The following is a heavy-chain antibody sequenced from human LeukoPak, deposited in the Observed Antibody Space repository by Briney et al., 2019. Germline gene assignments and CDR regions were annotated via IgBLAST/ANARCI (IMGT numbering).Heavy chain of an antibody. CDR1: GGSISSYY. V-gene: IGHV4-59*01. J-gene: IGHJ6*03. CDR2: IYYSGST. CDR3: ARDRWELGYYYMDV. D-gene: IGHD1-26*01. Sequence: SETLSLTCTVSGGSISSYYWSWIRQPPGKGLEWIGYIYYSGSTNYNPSLKSRVTISVDTSKNQFSLKLSSVTAADTAVYYCARDRWELGYYYMDVWGKGTTVTVSS.